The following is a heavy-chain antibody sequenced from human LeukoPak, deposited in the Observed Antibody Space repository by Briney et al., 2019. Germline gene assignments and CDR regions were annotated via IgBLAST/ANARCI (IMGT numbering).Heavy chain of an antibody. CDR2: MNPKSGNT. V-gene: IGHV1-8*01. Sequence: ASVKVSCKACGYTFTSYDINWVRQATGQGLEWMGWMNPKSGNTGYAQKFQGRVTMTRNTSISTAYMELGSLRSEDTAVYYCARDHCIGRTAAAAFYYYYYGMDVWGQGTTVTVSS. CDR1: GYTFTSYD. D-gene: IGHD6-13*01. CDR3: ARDHCIGRTAAAAFYYYYYGMDV. J-gene: IGHJ6*02.